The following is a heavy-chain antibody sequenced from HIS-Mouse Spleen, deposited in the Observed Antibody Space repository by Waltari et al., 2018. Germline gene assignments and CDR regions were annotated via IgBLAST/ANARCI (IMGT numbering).Heavy chain of an antibody. D-gene: IGHD6-13*01. V-gene: IGHV4-39*07. Sequence: QLQLQESVPGLVKPSETLSLTCTVSGGSISSSSYYWGWIRQPPGKGLEWIGSIYYSGSTSYNPSLKSRVTISVDTSKNQFSLKLSFVTAADTAVYYCAREIPYSSSWYDWYFDLWGRGTLVTVSS. CDR3: AREIPYSSSWYDWYFDL. CDR2: IYYSGST. J-gene: IGHJ2*01. CDR1: GGSISSSSYY.